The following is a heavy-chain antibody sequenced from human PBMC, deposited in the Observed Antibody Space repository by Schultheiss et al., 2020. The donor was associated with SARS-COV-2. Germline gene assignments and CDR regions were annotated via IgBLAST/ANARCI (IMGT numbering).Heavy chain of an antibody. CDR1: GFTFSGSA. J-gene: IGHJ4*02. Sequence: GGSLRLSCAASGFTFSGSAMHWVRQAPGKGLEWVSAISGSGGSTYYADSVKGRFTISRDNSKNTLYLQMNSLRAEDTAVYYCATGIAAQTVWGQGTLVTVSS. CDR3: ATGIAAQTV. V-gene: IGHV3-23*01. CDR2: ISGSGGST. D-gene: IGHD6-6*01.